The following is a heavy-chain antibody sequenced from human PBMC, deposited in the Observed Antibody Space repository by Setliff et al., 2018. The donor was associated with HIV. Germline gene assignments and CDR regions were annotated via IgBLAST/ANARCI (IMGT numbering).Heavy chain of an antibody. V-gene: IGHV7-4-1*02. Sequence: GASVKVSCKASGYTFTSYAMNWVRQAPGQGLEWMGMINTNTGNPTYAQGFTGRFVFSLDTSVSTAYLQISSLKAEDTAVYYCARGGDRMQIWSRFPFDIWGQGTMVTVSS. CDR3: ARGGDRMQIWSRFPFDI. D-gene: IGHD3-10*01. CDR2: INTNTGNP. J-gene: IGHJ3*02. CDR1: GYTFTSYA.